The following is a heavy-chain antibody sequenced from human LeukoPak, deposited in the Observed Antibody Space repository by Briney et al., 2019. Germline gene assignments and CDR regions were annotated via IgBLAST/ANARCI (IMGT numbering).Heavy chain of an antibody. CDR1: GFTVSSNY. CDR2: IYSGGST. Sequence: GGSLRLSCAASGFTVSSNYMSWVRQAPGKGLEWVSVIYSGGSTYYADSVKGRFTISRDNSKNTLYLQMNSLRAEDTAVYYCAKDKFLYYYESSLDYWGQGTLVTVSS. J-gene: IGHJ4*02. CDR3: AKDKFLYYYESSLDY. V-gene: IGHV3-53*01. D-gene: IGHD3-22*01.